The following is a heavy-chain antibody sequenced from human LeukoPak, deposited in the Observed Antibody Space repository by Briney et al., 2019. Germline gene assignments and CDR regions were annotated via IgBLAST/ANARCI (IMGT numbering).Heavy chain of an antibody. CDR3: AGNGWGNNWFDP. CDR1: GFTFDDHS. V-gene: IGHV3-9*01. CDR2: ISWNSGSI. Sequence: GRSLRLSCAASGFTFDDHSMHWVRQAPGKGLEWVSGISWNSGSIGYADSVEGRFTISRDNTKNSLYLQLNSLRPEDTALYYCAGNGWGNNWFDPWGQGTLVTVAS. D-gene: IGHD3-16*01. J-gene: IGHJ5*02.